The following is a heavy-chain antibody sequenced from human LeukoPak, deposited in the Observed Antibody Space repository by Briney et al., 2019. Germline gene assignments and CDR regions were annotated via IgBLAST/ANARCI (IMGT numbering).Heavy chain of an antibody. Sequence: SETLSLTCAVYGGSFSGYYWSWIRQSPGKGLEWIGEINHSGSTNYNPSLKSRVTISVDTSKNQFSLKLSSVTAADTAVYYCARVSTGLLWFGELFPFGMDVWGQGTTVTVSS. CDR1: GGSFSGYY. CDR2: INHSGST. V-gene: IGHV4-34*01. J-gene: IGHJ6*02. CDR3: ARVSTGLLWFGELFPFGMDV. D-gene: IGHD3-10*01.